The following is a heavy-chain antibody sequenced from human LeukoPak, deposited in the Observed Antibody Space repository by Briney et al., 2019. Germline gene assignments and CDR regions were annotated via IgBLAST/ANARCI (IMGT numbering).Heavy chain of an antibody. D-gene: IGHD6-19*01. J-gene: IGHJ5*02. CDR2: ISWNSGSI. CDR1: GFTFDDYA. Sequence: PGRSLRLSCAASGFTFDDYAMHWVRQAPGKGLEWVSGISWNSGSIGYADSVKGRFTISRDNAKNSLYLQMNSLRAEDTALYYCAKDRLSGLSNSFDHWGQGTLVTVSS. V-gene: IGHV3-9*01. CDR3: AKDRLSGLSNSFDH.